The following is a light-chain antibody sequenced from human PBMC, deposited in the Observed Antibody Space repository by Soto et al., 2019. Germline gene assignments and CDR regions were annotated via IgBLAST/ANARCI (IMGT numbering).Light chain of an antibody. Sequence: VLTQSPGTLSLSPGERGTLYCRASRSVSSNYLGWYQQKPGQAPRLLIYAVSTRATGIPDRFSGSGSGTDFTLTISRLEPEDSALYFCQQYRPSPAISFGQGTRLEIK. CDR2: AVS. J-gene: IGKJ5*01. CDR1: RSVSSNY. V-gene: IGKV3-20*01. CDR3: QQYRPSPAIS.